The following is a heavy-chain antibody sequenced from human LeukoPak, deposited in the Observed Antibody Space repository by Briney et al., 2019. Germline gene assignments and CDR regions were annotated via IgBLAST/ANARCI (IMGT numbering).Heavy chain of an antibody. J-gene: IGHJ3*02. Sequence: GGSLRLSCAASGFTFSSYWMSWVRQAPGKGLEWVSAISGSGGSTYYADSVKGRFTISRDNAKNSLFLQMNSLTTEDTALYYCAKGLSIDYGDYVNAFDIWGQGTMVTVSS. CDR2: ISGSGGST. V-gene: IGHV3-23*01. D-gene: IGHD4-17*01. CDR1: GFTFSSYW. CDR3: AKGLSIDYGDYVNAFDI.